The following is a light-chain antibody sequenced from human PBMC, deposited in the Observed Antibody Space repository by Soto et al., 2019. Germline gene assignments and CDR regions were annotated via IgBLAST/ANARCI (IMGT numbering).Light chain of an antibody. J-gene: IGLJ2*01. V-gene: IGLV2-14*01. CDR3: TSYTSSSTQV. CDR1: STDVGGYNY. CDR2: DVS. Sequence: QSVLTQPASVSGSPGQSITISCTGTSTDVGGYNYVSWYQQHPGKGPKVIIYDVSNRPSGVSNRFSGSKSGNTASLTISGLQAEDEADYYCTSYTSSSTQVFGGGTKVTVL.